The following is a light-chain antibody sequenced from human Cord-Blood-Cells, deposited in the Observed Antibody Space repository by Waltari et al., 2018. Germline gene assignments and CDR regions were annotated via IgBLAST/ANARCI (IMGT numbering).Light chain of an antibody. V-gene: IGKV1-5*01. CDR3: QQYNSYPT. J-gene: IGKJ2*01. CDR2: DAS. Sequence: DIQMTQSPSTLSASVGDRVTITCRASQSISSWLAWYQQKPGKAPKPLIYDASSLESGVPSRFRGSGSGTEFTLPISSLQPDDFATYYCQQYNSYPTFGQGTKLEIK. CDR1: QSISSW.